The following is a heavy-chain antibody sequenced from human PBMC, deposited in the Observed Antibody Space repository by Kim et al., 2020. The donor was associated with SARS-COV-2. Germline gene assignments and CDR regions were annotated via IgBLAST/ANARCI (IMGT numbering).Heavy chain of an antibody. CDR1: AFTLSSYA. J-gene: IGHJ4*02. V-gene: IGHV3-21*01. CDR3: ARGMSGYSSGWYDY. CDR2: IIPSTGHI. Sequence: GGSLRLSCSASAFTLSSYAMNWVRQAPGKGLEWVSCIIPSTGHIYYADSVKGRFTISRDNAKNSLYLQMNSLRAEDSALYYCARGMSGYSSGWYDYWGPGALVTLSS. D-gene: IGHD6-19*01.